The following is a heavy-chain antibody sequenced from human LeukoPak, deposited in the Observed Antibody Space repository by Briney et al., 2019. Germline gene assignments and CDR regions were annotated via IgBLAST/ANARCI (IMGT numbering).Heavy chain of an antibody. J-gene: IGHJ4*02. Sequence: NTSETLSLTCTVSGGSISSGSYYWSWIRQPPGKGLEWIGYIYYSGSTEYNPSLKSPVTISVDTSKNQFSLKLSSVTVADTAMYYCASAISGSYFLWGQGTLVTVSS. D-gene: IGHD1-26*01. V-gene: IGHV4-61*01. CDR1: GGSISSGSYY. CDR3: ASAISGSYFL. CDR2: IYYSGST.